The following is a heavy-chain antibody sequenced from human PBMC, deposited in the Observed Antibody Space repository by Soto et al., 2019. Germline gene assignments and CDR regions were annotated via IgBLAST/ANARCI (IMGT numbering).Heavy chain of an antibody. J-gene: IGHJ5*02. D-gene: IGHD1-1*01. CDR2: IYPDDSDT. CDR1: GYTFTNYW. CDR3: TSFSGSRHDSFDP. V-gene: IGHV5-51*01. Sequence: PGESLKISCKPSGYTFTNYWVGWVRQMPGKGLEWMGIIYPDDSDTRYRPSFQGHVTISVDKSVNTAYLQWTRLKASDTAMYYCTSFSGSRHDSFDPWGQGTLVNVPS.